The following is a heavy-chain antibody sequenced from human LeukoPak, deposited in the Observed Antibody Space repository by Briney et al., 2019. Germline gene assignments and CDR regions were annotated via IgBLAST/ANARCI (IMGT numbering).Heavy chain of an antibody. CDR2: TNHSGST. CDR3: ARGGIVVVPAARPTWFDP. Sequence: SETLSLTCAVYGGSFSGYYWSWIRQPPGKGLEWIGETNHSGSTNYNPSLKSRVTISVDTSKNQFSLKLSSVTAADTAVYYCARGGIVVVPAARPTWFDPWGQGTLVTVSS. D-gene: IGHD2-2*01. J-gene: IGHJ5*02. CDR1: GGSFSGYY. V-gene: IGHV4-34*01.